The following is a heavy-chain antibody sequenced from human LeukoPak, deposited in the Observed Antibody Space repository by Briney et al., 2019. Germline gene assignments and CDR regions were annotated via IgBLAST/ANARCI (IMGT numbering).Heavy chain of an antibody. CDR2: ISGSGGST. Sequence: PGGSLRLSCAASGFTFSSYAMTWIRQAPGKGLEWVSAISGSGGSTYYADSVKGRFTISRDNSKKTLYLQVNSLRAEDTAVYYCAKGGSYSPYNWFDPWGQGTLVTVSS. J-gene: IGHJ5*02. D-gene: IGHD1-26*01. CDR3: AKGGSYSPYNWFDP. V-gene: IGHV3-23*01. CDR1: GFTFSSYA.